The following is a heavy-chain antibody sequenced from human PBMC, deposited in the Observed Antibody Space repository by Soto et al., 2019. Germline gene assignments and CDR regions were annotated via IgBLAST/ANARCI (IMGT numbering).Heavy chain of an antibody. D-gene: IGHD6-13*01. CDR1: EFTFSDYA. CDR3: ARDLSDPAAGIFDY. V-gene: IGHV3-30-3*01. Sequence: QVQLVESGGGVVQPGRSLRLSCAASEFTFSDYAMHWVRQAPGKGLEWVAVISDDGDKVFYADSMKDRLTISRDNAKNSLYLQMNSLRAEDTAVYYCARDLSDPAAGIFDYWGQGTLVTVSS. CDR2: ISDDGDKV. J-gene: IGHJ4*02.